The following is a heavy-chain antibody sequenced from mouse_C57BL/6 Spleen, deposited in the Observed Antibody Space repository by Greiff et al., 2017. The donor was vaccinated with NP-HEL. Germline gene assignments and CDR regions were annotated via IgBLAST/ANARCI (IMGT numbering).Heavy chain of an antibody. D-gene: IGHD2-4*01. CDR1: GYSITSGYY. CDR3: AIIYDDYDNDYAMDY. J-gene: IGHJ4*01. Sequence: VQLQQSGPGLVKPSQSLSLTCSVTGYSITSGYYWNWIRQFPGNKLEWMGYISYDGSNNYNPSLKNRISITRDTSKNQFFLKLNSVTTEDTATYYCAIIYDDYDNDYAMDYWGQGTSVTVSS. CDR2: ISYDGSN. V-gene: IGHV3-6*01.